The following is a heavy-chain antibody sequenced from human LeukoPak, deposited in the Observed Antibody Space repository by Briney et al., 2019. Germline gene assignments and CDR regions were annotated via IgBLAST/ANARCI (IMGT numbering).Heavy chain of an antibody. J-gene: IGHJ4*02. CDR2: INSDGSST. CDR1: GFTFSNYW. CDR3: VRDASLVVPASGFGY. D-gene: IGHD2-2*01. V-gene: IGHV3-74*01. Sequence: PGGSQRLSCAASGFTFSNYWMHWVRQAPGKGLVWVSRINSDGSSTSYADSVKGRFTISGDNAKNTLYLLMNSLRAEDTALYYCVRDASLVVPASGFGYWGQGTLVTVSS.